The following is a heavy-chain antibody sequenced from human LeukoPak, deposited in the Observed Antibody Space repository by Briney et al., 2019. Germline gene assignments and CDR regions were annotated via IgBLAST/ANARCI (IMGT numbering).Heavy chain of an antibody. J-gene: IGHJ5*02. CDR3: ARDSSVLRFLEWFEPGWFDP. D-gene: IGHD3-3*01. CDR1: GGSVSRYY. V-gene: IGHV4-4*07. Sequence: SETLSLTCTVSGGSVSRYYWTWIRQPPGKGLEWIGRIYTSGSTNYNPSLKSRVTMSVDTSKNQFSLKLSSVTAADTAVYYCARDSSVLRFLEWFEPGWFDPWGQGTLVTVSS. CDR2: IYTSGST.